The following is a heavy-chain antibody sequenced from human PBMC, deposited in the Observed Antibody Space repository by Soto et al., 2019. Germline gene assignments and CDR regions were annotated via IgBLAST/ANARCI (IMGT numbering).Heavy chain of an antibody. CDR3: ARFRVTAIDLRRAFDY. D-gene: IGHD2-21*02. V-gene: IGHV4-34*01. CDR1: GGSFSGYY. CDR2: INHSGST. J-gene: IGHJ4*02. Sequence: SETLSLTCAVYGGSFSGYYWSWIRQPPGKGLEWIGEINHSGSTNYNPSLKSRVTISVDTSKNQFSLKLSSVTAADTAVYYCARFRVTAIDLRRAFDYWGQGTLVTVSS.